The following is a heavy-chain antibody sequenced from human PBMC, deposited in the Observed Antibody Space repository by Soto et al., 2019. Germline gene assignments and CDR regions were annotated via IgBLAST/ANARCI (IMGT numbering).Heavy chain of an antibody. CDR2: IYTSGNT. J-gene: IGHJ4*02. CDR1: AFTVSSNY. Sequence: EVQVVESGGDLVQPGGSLRLSCAASAFTVSSNYMTWVRQAPGKGLEWVAVIYTSGNTDYADSVKGRFTISRDNSKNAVSLQMNSMRTEDTAVYYCARGRATAISFVFDYWGQGPVVTVSS. V-gene: IGHV3-66*01. CDR3: ARGRATAISFVFDY. D-gene: IGHD5-18*01.